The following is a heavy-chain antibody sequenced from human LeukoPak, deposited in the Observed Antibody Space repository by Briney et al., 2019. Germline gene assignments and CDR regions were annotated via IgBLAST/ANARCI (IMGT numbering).Heavy chain of an antibody. D-gene: IGHD6-19*01. CDR3: FVAVAYIYGMDV. CDR1: GGSISSSSYY. Sequence: SETLSLTCTVSGGSISSSSYYWGWIRQPPGKGLEWIGSIYYSGSTYYNPSLKSRVTISVDTSKNQFSLKLSSVTAADTAVYYCFVAVAYIYGMDVWGQGTTVTVSS. J-gene: IGHJ6*02. V-gene: IGHV4-39*01. CDR2: IYYSGST.